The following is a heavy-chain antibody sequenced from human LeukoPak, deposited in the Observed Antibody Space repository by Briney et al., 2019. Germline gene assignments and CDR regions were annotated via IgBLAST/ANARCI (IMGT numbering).Heavy chain of an antibody. J-gene: IGHJ4*01. CDR3: ARGSMHVYHLYTDY. D-gene: IGHD3-16*01. CDR1: GFTYTNYW. Sequence: GGSLRLSCAASGFTYTNYWVSWFRQAPGQGLEWVASIKQDGSKRYYVDSVKGRFTISRDNSKNSLFLQLSSLRVEDTAVYYCARGSMHVYHLYTDYWG. CDR2: IKQDGSKR. V-gene: IGHV3-7*01.